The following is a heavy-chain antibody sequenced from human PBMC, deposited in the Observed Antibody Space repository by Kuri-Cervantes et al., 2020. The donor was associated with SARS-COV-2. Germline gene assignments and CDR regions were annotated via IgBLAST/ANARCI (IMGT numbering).Heavy chain of an antibody. V-gene: IGHV4-34*01. CDR3: ARGRDKRYSSGSYYYYGMDV. D-gene: IGHD6-19*01. CDR1: GGSFSGYY. Sequence: SQTLSLTCAVYGGSFSGYYWSWIRQPPGKGLERIGEINHSGSTNYNPSLKSRVTISVDTSKNQFSLKLSSVTAADTAVYYCARGRDKRYSSGSYYYYGMDVWGQGTTVTVSS. CDR2: INHSGST. J-gene: IGHJ6*02.